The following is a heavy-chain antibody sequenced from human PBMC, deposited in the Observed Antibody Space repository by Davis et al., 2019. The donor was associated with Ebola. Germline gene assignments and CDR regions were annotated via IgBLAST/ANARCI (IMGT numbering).Heavy chain of an antibody. V-gene: IGHV4-34*01. J-gene: IGHJ5*02. CDR1: GGSSSGYY. D-gene: IGHD2-2*01. Sequence: SETLSLTCAVYGGSSSGYYWSWIRQPPGKGLEWIGEINHSGSTNYNPSLKRRVTISVDTSKNQFPLKLSSVTAADTAVYYCARGDIVVVGVFDPWGQGTLVTVSS. CDR3: ARGDIVVVGVFDP. CDR2: INHSGST.